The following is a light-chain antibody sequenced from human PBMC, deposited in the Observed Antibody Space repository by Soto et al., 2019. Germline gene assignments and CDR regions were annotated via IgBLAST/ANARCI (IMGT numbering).Light chain of an antibody. CDR2: SNN. CDR1: RSNIGSYT. V-gene: IGLV1-44*01. CDR3: ASWDYSLNAVV. J-gene: IGLJ2*01. Sequence: QSVLTQPPSASETPGQRVTISCAGSRSNIGSYTVNWYQQLPGAAPKLLIYSNNQRPSGVPDRFSGSKSGTSASLAISGLQSEDEADYYCASWDYSLNAVVFGGGTKLTVL.